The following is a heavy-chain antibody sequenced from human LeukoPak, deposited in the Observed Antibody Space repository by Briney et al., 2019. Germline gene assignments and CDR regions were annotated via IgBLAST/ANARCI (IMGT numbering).Heavy chain of an antibody. V-gene: IGHV4-39*07. J-gene: IGHJ4*02. D-gene: IGHD1-26*01. CDR1: GGPISSSSYF. CDR2: IYYSGST. Sequence: SETLSLTCTVSGGPISSSSYFWAWIRQPPGKGLEWIGNIYYSGSTHYNPSLKSRVTISVDTSKNQFSLKLSSVTAADTAVYYCARDGGSYGFRRTYYFDYWGQGTLVTVSS. CDR3: ARDGGSYGFRRTYYFDY.